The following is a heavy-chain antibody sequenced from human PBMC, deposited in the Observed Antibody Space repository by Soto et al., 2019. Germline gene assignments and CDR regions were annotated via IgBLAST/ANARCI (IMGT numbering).Heavy chain of an antibody. V-gene: IGHV2-5*02. Sequence: QITLKESGPTLVKPTQTLTLTCSVSGFSLNTGGLGVGWIRQPPGKALEWLALIYWDDDKRYSPSLRNRLSISKDPSNNLVIFTMPNMAPVDTATYYCIHSRCGGDCLRSYSSHYYYGLDVWGQGTTVTVSS. CDR1: GFSLNTGGLG. CDR2: IYWDDDK. J-gene: IGHJ6*02. D-gene: IGHD2-21*02. CDR3: IHSRCGGDCLRSYSSHYYYGLDV.